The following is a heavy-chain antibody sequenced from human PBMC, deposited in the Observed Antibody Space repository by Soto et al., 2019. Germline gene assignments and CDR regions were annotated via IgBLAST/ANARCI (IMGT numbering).Heavy chain of an antibody. V-gene: IGHV1-24*01. CDR3: ATEPYYYDSSGYSSY. D-gene: IGHD3-22*01. J-gene: IGHJ4*02. Sequence: ASVKVSCKVSGHTLTELSMHWVRQAPGKGLEWMGGFDPEDGETIYAQKFQGRVTMTEDTSTDTAYMELSSLRSEDTAVYYCATEPYYYDSSGYSSYWGQGTLVTVSS. CDR1: GHTLTELS. CDR2: FDPEDGET.